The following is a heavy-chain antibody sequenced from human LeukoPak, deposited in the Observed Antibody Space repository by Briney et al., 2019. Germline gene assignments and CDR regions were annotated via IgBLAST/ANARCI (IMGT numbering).Heavy chain of an antibody. J-gene: IGHJ3*02. V-gene: IGHV3-74*01. Sequence: GESLRLSCAVSGFTLSSKVMHWVRQAPGTGLVWVSRIIHYGTGTGYADSVKGRFTISRDIAANTLYLQMNSLRAEDTAVYYCASVVGYGAGSNGFNIWGQGTTVTVSS. CDR1: GFTLSSKV. CDR2: IIHYGTGT. D-gene: IGHD3-10*01. CDR3: ASVVGYGAGSNGFNI.